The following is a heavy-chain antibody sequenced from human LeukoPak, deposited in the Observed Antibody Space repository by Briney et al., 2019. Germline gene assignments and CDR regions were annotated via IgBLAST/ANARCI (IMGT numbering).Heavy chain of an antibody. Sequence: SETLSLTCTVSGGSISSGDYYWRWIRQPPGKGLEWIGYIYYSGSTYYNPSLKSRVTISVDTSKNQFSLKLSSVTAADTAVYYCARGGGYYDSSGYSDFDYWGQGTLVTVSS. CDR2: IYYSGST. D-gene: IGHD3-22*01. J-gene: IGHJ4*02. CDR1: GGSISSGDYY. V-gene: IGHV4-30-4*08. CDR3: ARGGGYYDSSGYSDFDY.